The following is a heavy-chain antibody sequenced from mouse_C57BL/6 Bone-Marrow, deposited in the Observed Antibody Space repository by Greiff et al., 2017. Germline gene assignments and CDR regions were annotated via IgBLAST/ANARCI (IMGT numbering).Heavy chain of an antibody. Sequence: VQLQESGAELVRPGASVKLSCKASGYTFTDYYINWVKQRPGQGLEWIARIYPGSGNTYYNEKFKGKATLTAEKSSSTAYMQLSSLTSEDSAVYFCARYTLRTGSYFDYWGQGTTLTVSS. D-gene: IGHD1-1*01. CDR3: ARYTLRTGSYFDY. V-gene: IGHV1-76*01. CDR1: GYTFTDYY. J-gene: IGHJ2*01. CDR2: IYPGSGNT.